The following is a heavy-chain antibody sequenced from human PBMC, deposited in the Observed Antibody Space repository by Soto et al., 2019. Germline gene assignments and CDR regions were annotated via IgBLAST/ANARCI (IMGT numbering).Heavy chain of an antibody. Sequence: SETLSLTCAVYGGSFSGYYWSWIRQPLGKGLEWIGEINHSGSTNYNPSLKSRVTISVDTSKNQFSLKLSSVTAADTAVYYCARVQGPRGQGTLVTGSS. D-gene: IGHD1-1*01. J-gene: IGHJ5*02. CDR3: ARVQGP. CDR1: GGSFSGYY. V-gene: IGHV4-34*01. CDR2: INHSGST.